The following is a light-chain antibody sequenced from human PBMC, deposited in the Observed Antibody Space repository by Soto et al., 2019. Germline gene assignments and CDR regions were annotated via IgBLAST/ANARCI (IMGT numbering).Light chain of an antibody. Sequence: QPVLTQPPSVSGAPGQRVTISCAGNSSNIGAGSDVHWYQQLPGGAPKLLIYRDIYRPSGVPDRFSGSKSGTSASLAITGLQADDEADYYCQSYDSSLNADVVFGGGTKLTVL. CDR1: SSNIGAGSD. CDR2: RDI. V-gene: IGLV1-40*01. J-gene: IGLJ2*01. CDR3: QSYDSSLNADVV.